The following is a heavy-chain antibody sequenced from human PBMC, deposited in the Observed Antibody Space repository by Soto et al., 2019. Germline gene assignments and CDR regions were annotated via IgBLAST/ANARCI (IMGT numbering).Heavy chain of an antibody. CDR3: ARLSTTGPYYYYYMDV. Sequence: SQTLSLTCAISGDSVSSNSAAWNWIRQSPSRGLEWLGRTYYRSKWYNDYAVSVKSRITINPDTSKNQFSLQLNSVTPDDTAVYYCARLSTTGPYYYYYMDVWGKGTTVTVSS. CDR1: GDSVSSNSAA. D-gene: IGHD1-1*01. CDR2: TYYRSKWYN. V-gene: IGHV6-1*01. J-gene: IGHJ6*03.